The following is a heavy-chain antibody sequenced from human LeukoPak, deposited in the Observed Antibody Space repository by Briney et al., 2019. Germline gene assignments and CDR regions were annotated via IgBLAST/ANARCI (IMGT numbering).Heavy chain of an antibody. CDR1: GGSISSSNW. CDR3: ARGWGYFDY. D-gene: IGHD6-19*01. CDR2: IYHSGST. J-gene: IGHJ4*02. V-gene: IGHV4-4*02. Sequence: SETLSLTCAVSGGSISSSNWWSWVRQPPGKGLEWIGEIYHSGSTNYNPSLKSRVTISVDTSKNQFSLRLTSVAAADTAVYYCARGWGYFDYWGQGTLVTVSS.